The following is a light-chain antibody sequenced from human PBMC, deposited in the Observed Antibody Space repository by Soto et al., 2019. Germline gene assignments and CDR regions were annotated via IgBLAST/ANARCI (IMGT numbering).Light chain of an antibody. V-gene: IGLV2-14*01. Sequence: QSALTQPASVSGSPGQSITISCTGTSSDVGGYNYVSRYQQHPGKAPKLMIYAVSNRPSGVSNRFSGSKSGNTASLTISGLQAEDEADYYCSSYTSTSTLVLFGGGTQLTVL. J-gene: IGLJ2*01. CDR3: SSYTSTSTLVL. CDR2: AVS. CDR1: SSDVGGYNY.